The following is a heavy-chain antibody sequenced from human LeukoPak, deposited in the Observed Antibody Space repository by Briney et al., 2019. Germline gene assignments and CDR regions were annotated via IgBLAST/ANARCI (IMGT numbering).Heavy chain of an antibody. V-gene: IGHV3-23*01. CDR3: AKDLRDCSGGSCYSSDY. J-gene: IGHJ4*02. Sequence: GGSLRLSCAASGFTFSSYAMTRVRQAPGKGLEWVSAISGSGGSTYYADSVQGRFTISRDNSKNTLYLQMNSLRAEDTALYYCAKDLRDCSGGSCYSSDYWGQGTLVTVST. D-gene: IGHD2-15*01. CDR2: ISGSGGST. CDR1: GFTFSSYA.